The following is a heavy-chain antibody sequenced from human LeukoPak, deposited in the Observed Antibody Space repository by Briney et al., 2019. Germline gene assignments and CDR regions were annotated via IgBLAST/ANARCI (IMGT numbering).Heavy chain of an antibody. V-gene: IGHV3-30-3*01. CDR3: ARDSSIFGVVIDAPNWFDP. D-gene: IGHD3-3*01. Sequence: GRSLRLSCAASGFTFSSYAMHWVRQAPGKGLEWVAVISYDGSNKYYADSVKGRFTFSRDNSKNTLYLQMNSLRAEDTAVYYCARDSSIFGVVIDAPNWFDPWGQGTLVTVSS. J-gene: IGHJ5*02. CDR1: GFTFSSYA. CDR2: ISYDGSNK.